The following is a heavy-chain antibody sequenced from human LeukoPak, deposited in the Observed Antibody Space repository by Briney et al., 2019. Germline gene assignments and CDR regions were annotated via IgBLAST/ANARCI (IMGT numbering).Heavy chain of an antibody. CDR1: GFTFSSYA. Sequence: GRSLRLSCAASGFTFSSYAMHWVRQAPGKGLEWVAVISYDGSNKYYADSVKGRFTISRDNSKNTLYLQMNSLRAEDTAVYYCARDVTMIVVVISRLDYWGQGTLVTVSS. D-gene: IGHD3-22*01. CDR2: ISYDGSNK. J-gene: IGHJ4*02. CDR3: ARDVTMIVVVISRLDY. V-gene: IGHV3-30-3*01.